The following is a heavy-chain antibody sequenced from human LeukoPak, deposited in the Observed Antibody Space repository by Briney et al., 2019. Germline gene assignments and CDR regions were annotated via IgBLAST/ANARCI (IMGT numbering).Heavy chain of an antibody. D-gene: IGHD2-8*01. Sequence: SQTLSLTCTVSGGSISSGSYYWSWIRQPAGKGLEWIGRIHTSGSTNYNPSLKSRVTVSVDTSKNQFSLRLSSVTAADTAVYYCARYIYGVWHFDYWGQGTLVTVSS. V-gene: IGHV4-61*02. J-gene: IGHJ4*02. CDR2: IHTSGST. CDR1: GGSISSGSYY. CDR3: ARYIYGVWHFDY.